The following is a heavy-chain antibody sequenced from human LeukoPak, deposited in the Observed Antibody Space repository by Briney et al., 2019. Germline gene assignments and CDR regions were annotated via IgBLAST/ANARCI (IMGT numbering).Heavy chain of an antibody. CDR1: GFTVSSNY. CDR2: IKSKTDGGTT. Sequence: GGSLRPSCPASGFTVSSNYMTWVRQPPGKGLEWVGRIKSKTDGGTTDYAAPVKGRFTISRDDSKNTLYLQMNSLKTEDTAVYYCTTAYGDYFPDYWGQGTLVTVSS. V-gene: IGHV3-15*01. CDR3: TTAYGDYFPDY. D-gene: IGHD4-17*01. J-gene: IGHJ4*02.